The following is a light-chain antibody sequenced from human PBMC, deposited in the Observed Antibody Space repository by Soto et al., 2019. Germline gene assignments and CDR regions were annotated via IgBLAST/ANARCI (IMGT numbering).Light chain of an antibody. CDR2: GAS. CDR1: QSVSSSY. J-gene: IGKJ1*01. CDR3: QQYGSSPWT. V-gene: IGKV3-20*01. Sequence: EIVLTQSPGTLSLSPGERATLSCRASQSVSSSYLAWYQQKPGQAPRLLIYGASSRDTGIPDRFSGSGSGTDFTLTISRLEPEDFAVYYCQQYGSSPWTFGQGTKVDSK.